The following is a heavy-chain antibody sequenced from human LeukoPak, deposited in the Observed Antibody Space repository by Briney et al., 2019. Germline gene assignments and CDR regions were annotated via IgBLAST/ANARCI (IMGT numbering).Heavy chain of an antibody. J-gene: IGHJ4*02. Sequence: GGSLRLSCAASGFTFSSYGMHWVRQAPGKGLEWVAVIWYDGSNKYYADSVKGRFTISRDNSKSTLYLQMNSLRAEDTAVYYCARGSGSGWTTIDYWGQGTLVTVSS. CDR2: IWYDGSNK. V-gene: IGHV3-33*01. CDR1: GFTFSSYG. D-gene: IGHD6-19*01. CDR3: ARGSGSGWTTIDY.